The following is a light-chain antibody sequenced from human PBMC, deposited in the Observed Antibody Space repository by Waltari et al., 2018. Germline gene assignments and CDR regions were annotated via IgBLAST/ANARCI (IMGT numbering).Light chain of an antibody. CDR2: EVG. CDR1: SSDVGGYNY. J-gene: IGLJ2*01. CDR3: SSFAGTNNFVV. V-gene: IGLV2-8*01. Sequence: QSALTQPPSASGSPGQSVTISCTGTSSDVGGYNYVSWNQQQPGKAPKLLLYEVGQRPSGVPARFSGSKSGNTASLTGSGLQAEDEADYYCSSFAGTNNFVVFGGGTKLTV.